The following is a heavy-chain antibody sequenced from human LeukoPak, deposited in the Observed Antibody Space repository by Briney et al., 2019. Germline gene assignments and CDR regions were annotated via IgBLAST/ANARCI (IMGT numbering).Heavy chain of an antibody. CDR3: ARARRGITMVRGADY. Sequence: PSETLSLTCAVYGGSFSGYYWSWIRQPPGKGLEWIGEINHSGSTNYNPSLKSRVTISVDTSENQFSLKLSSVTAADTAVYYCARARRGITMVRGADYWGQGTLVTVSS. V-gene: IGHV4-34*01. D-gene: IGHD3-10*01. J-gene: IGHJ4*02. CDR2: INHSGST. CDR1: GGSFSGYY.